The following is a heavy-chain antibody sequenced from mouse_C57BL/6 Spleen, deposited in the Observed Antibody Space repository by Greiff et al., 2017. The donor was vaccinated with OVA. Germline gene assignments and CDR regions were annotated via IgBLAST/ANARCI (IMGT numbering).Heavy chain of an antibody. Sequence: VQLQQSGAELVKPGASVKISCKASGYAFSSYWMNWVKQRPGKGLEWIGQIYPGDGDTNYNGKFKGKATLTADKSSSTAYMQLSSLTSEDSAVYFCARDLTTVVAPWYFDVWGTGTTVTVSS. CDR2: IYPGDGDT. V-gene: IGHV1-80*01. CDR3: ARDLTTVVAPWYFDV. CDR1: GYAFSSYW. D-gene: IGHD1-1*01. J-gene: IGHJ1*03.